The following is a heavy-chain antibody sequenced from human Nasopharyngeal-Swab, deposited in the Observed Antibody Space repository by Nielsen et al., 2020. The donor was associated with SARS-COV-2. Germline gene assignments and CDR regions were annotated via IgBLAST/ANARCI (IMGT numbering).Heavy chain of an antibody. CDR3: ARMKERNRRVIMARGGSFPEHYFDS. V-gene: IGHV4-59*01. Sequence: SETLSLTCIVSGDSISSYYWSWIRQPPGKGLEWIGYSYSSGSTNYNPSLMSRVTMSVDTSKNQFSLKLTSVTAADTAVYYCARMKERNRRVIMARGGSFPEHYFDSWGQGLLVTVSS. CDR2: SYSSGST. D-gene: IGHD3-10*01. J-gene: IGHJ4*02. CDR1: GDSISSYY.